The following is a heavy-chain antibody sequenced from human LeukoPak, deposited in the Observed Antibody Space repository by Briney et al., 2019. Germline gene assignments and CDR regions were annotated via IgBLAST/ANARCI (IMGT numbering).Heavy chain of an antibody. CDR1: GFTFSSYA. V-gene: IGHV3-23*01. CDR3: AKVGRNYDYYYFDY. CDR2: ISGSSGNT. D-gene: IGHD3-3*01. J-gene: IGHJ4*02. Sequence: PGGSLRLSCAASGFTFSSYAMSWVRQAPGKGVEWDSAISGSSGNTYYADSVKGRFTISRDNSKNTLYLQMNSLRAEDTAVYYCAKVGRNYDYYYFDYWGQGTLVTVSS.